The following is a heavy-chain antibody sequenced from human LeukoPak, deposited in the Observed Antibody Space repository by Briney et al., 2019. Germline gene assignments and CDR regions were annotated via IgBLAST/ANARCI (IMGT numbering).Heavy chain of an antibody. V-gene: IGHV3-33*01. D-gene: IGHD3-22*01. CDR1: GFTFSSYG. J-gene: IGHJ4*02. Sequence: GGSLRLSCVASGFTFSSYGMHWVRQAPGKGLEWVAVIWYDGSNKYYADSVKGRFTISRDNSKNTLYLQMNSLRAEDTAVYYCARTYYYDSSGYFLYYFDYWGQGTLVTVSS. CDR3: ARTYYYDSSGYFLYYFDY. CDR2: IWYDGSNK.